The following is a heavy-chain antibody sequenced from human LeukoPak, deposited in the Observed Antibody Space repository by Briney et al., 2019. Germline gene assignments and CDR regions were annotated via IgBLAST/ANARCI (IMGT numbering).Heavy chain of an antibody. CDR1: GGSFSGYY. V-gene: IGHV4-34*01. J-gene: IGHJ3*02. Sequence: SETLSLTCAVYGGSFSGYYWSWIRQPPGKGLEWIGEINHSGSTNYNPSLKSRVTISVDTSKNKFSLKLSSVTAADTAVYYCARGKITMVRGGAFDIWGQGTMVTVSS. D-gene: IGHD3-10*01. CDR2: INHSGST. CDR3: ARGKITMVRGGAFDI.